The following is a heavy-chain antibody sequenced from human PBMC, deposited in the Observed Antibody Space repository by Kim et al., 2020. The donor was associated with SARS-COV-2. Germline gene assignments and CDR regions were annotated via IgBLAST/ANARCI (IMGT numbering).Heavy chain of an antibody. D-gene: IGHD6-13*01. CDR2: INHSGTT. J-gene: IGHJ6*02. V-gene: IGHV4-34*01. CDR3: AREKQQRVRFYVMDV. Sequence: SETLSLTCAVYGGYFSGYSWSWIRQPPGKGLEWIGEINHSGTTNYNPSLKSRVTISVNTSKNQFSLKLSSLTAADTAVYYCAREKQQRVRFYVMDVWGQGTTVSVSS. CDR1: GGYFSGYS.